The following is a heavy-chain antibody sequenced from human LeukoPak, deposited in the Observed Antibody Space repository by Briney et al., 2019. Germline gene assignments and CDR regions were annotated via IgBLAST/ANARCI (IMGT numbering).Heavy chain of an antibody. CDR3: ARFHTTMARVGSPSLGVVDS. CDR2: IYYSGST. D-gene: IGHD3-10*01. CDR1: GGSVSIGSYY. V-gene: IGHV4-39*01. Sequence: PSETLSLTCTVSGGSVSIGSYYWGWIRQPPGKGLDWVGNIYYSGSTYYTPSLKSRVTISVDTSKNKLSLKLTYVTAEDTAVYYCARFHTTMARVGSPSLGVVDSWGQGTLVTVSS. J-gene: IGHJ4*02.